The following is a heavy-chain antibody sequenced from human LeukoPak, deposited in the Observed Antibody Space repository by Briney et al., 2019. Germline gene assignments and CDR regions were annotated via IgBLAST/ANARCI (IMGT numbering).Heavy chain of an antibody. V-gene: IGHV4-39*07. Sequence: SETLSLTCTVSGGSISSSSYYWGWIRQPPGKGLEWIGSIYYSGSTNYNPSLKSRVTISVDTSKNQFSLNLRSVTAADTAVYYCARPGVGSGRYGAFDVWGQGTKVTVSS. CDR3: ARPGVGSGRYGAFDV. J-gene: IGHJ3*01. CDR1: GGSISSSSYY. D-gene: IGHD5-18*01. CDR2: IYYSGST.